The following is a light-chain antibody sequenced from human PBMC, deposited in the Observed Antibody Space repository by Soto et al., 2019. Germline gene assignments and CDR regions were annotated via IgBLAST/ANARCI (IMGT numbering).Light chain of an antibody. V-gene: IGKV3-20*01. CDR2: GAS. J-gene: IGKJ2*01. CDR1: QSVSSSY. Sequence: EIVLTQSPGTLSLSPGDRATLSCRASQSVSSSYLAWYQQKPGQAPRLLIYGASSRATGIPDRFSGSGSGTDVTLTINRLEAEDFAVYYCQQYGSSPTTFGQGTKVEIE. CDR3: QQYGSSPTT.